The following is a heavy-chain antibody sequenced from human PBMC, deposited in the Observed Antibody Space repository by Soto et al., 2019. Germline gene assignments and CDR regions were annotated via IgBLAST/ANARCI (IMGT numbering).Heavy chain of an antibody. CDR3: ARGRGYSYGYWFDP. CDR1: GGSFSGYY. J-gene: IGHJ5*02. CDR2: INHSGST. V-gene: IGHV4-34*01. Sequence: QVQLQQWGAGLLKPSETLSLTCAVYGGSFSGYYWSWIRQPPGQGLEWIGEINHSGSTNYNPSLKSRVTISVDTSKNQFSLKLSSVTAADTAVYYCARGRGYSYGYWFDPWGQGTLVTVSS. D-gene: IGHD5-18*01.